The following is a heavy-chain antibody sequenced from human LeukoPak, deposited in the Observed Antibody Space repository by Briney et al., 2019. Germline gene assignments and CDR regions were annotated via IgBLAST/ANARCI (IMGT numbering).Heavy chain of an antibody. CDR3: AGYCSSTSYSVCFFDY. V-gene: IGHV1-69*13. CDR1: GGTFSSYA. Sequence: PSASVKVSCKASGGTFSSYAISWVRQAPGQGLEWMGGIIPIFGTANYAQKYQGRVTIIADESTSTAYMELSSLRSEDTAVYYCAGYCSSTSYSVCFFDYWGQGTLVTVSS. CDR2: IIPIFGTA. J-gene: IGHJ4*02. D-gene: IGHD2-2*01.